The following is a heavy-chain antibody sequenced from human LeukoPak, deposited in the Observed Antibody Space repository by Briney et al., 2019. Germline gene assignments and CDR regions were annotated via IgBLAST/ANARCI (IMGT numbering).Heavy chain of an antibody. J-gene: IGHJ6*03. CDR2: IYSGGST. D-gene: IGHD3-16*01. CDR1: GFTVSSNY. Sequence: HTGGSLRLSCAASGFTVSSNYMSWVRQAPGKGLEWVLVIYSGGSTYYADSVKGRFTISRDNSKNTLYLQMNSLRAEDTAVYYCARVTSGYHYYYYMDVWGKGTTVTVSS. V-gene: IGHV3-53*01. CDR3: ARVTSGYHYYYYMDV.